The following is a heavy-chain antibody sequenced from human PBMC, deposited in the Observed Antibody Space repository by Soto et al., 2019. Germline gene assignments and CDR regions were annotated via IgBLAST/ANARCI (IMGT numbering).Heavy chain of an antibody. Sequence: QLQLQESGPGLVNPSETLSLNCTVSGGSISTSYWTWIRQPPGKGLEWIGYVYHSGSTNYNTSLKSRVTVSVDTDKKQFALRLTSVIAADTAVYYWARGKWIAVPGDNWFDTWGQGALVNVSS. CDR1: GGSISTSY. V-gene: IGHV4-59*01. D-gene: IGHD6-19*01. J-gene: IGHJ5*02. CDR2: VYHSGST. CDR3: ARGKWIAVPGDNWFDT.